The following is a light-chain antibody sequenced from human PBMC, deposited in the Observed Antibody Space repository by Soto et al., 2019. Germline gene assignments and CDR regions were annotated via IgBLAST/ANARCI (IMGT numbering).Light chain of an antibody. CDR3: EQRSIWPL. V-gene: IGKV3-11*01. CDR2: DAS. CDR1: QSVSSY. Sequence: EIVLTQSPATLSLSPGERATLSCRASQSVSSYLAWYQQKPGQAPRLLIYDASNRATGIPARFRGSVSGTDSTLPISSLGPEDLAVYYCEQRSIWPLFGPGTKVDI. J-gene: IGKJ3*01.